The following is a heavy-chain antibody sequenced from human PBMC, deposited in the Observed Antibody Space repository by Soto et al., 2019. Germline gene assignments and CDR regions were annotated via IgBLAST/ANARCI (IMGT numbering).Heavy chain of an antibody. CDR1: GGTFSTYA. J-gene: IGHJ4*02. D-gene: IGHD5-18*01. V-gene: IGHV1-69*12. CDR3: ASAIQLLLRRINNGYSG. Sequence: QVQLVQSGAEVKKPESSVKVSCKAPGGTFSTYAISWVRQAPGQGLEWMGGIIPMFGTANYAQRFQDRVTITADESTNTVYMALSSLRSEDTAVYFCASAIQLLLRRINNGYSGWGQGTLVTVSS. CDR2: IIPMFGTA.